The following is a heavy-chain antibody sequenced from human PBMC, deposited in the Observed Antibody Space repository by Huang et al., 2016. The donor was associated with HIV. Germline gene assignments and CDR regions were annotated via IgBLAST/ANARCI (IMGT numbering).Heavy chain of an antibody. V-gene: IGHV1-8*02. D-gene: IGHD4-17*01. Sequence: GASVKVSCKASGYTFTNYDINWVRQAPGRGLEWMGWMNPNTGNTGFAQSFQGRVTMTRKTSITTDYKELPSLTSEDTAVYYCARSAYGDLDYWGLGTLVIVSS. CDR1: GYTFTNYD. J-gene: IGHJ4*02. CDR3: ARSAYGDLDY. CDR2: MNPNTGNT.